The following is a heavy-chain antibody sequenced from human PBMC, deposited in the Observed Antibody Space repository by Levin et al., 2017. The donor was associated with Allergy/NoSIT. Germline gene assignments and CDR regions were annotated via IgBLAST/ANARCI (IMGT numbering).Heavy chain of an antibody. Sequence: AGGSLRLSCAASGFTVSGSYMSWVRQAPGKGLEWVSVIYSGGTIYYADSVEGRFTVSRDNSKNILYLQMNSLRAEDTAVYYCVRDYGSGGYRPQWKGFDPWGQGTLVTVSS. CDR1: GFTVSGSY. J-gene: IGHJ5*02. CDR2: IYSGGTI. D-gene: IGHD3-10*01. V-gene: IGHV3-66*02. CDR3: VRDYGSGGYRPQWKGFDP.